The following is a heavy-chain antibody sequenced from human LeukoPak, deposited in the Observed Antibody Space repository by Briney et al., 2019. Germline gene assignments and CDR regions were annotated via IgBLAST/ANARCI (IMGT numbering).Heavy chain of an antibody. V-gene: IGHV3-23*01. CDR3: TRDLLYEVAMDV. CDR2: IGSDNKP. CDR1: GFTFCAHA. Sequence: GGSLRLSCEASGFTFCAHAKPCVRQAPGKGLEWVSSIGSDNKPHYSESVKGRFAISRDNSMNTLFLQLHNLRVKDTALYSCTRDLLYEVAMDVWGQGTTVTVSS. J-gene: IGHJ6*02. D-gene: IGHD5/OR15-5a*01.